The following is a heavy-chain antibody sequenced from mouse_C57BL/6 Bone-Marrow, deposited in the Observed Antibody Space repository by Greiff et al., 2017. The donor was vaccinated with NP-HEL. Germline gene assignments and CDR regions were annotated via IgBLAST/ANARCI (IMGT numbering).Heavy chain of an antibody. V-gene: IGHV1-69*01. D-gene: IGHD2-10*02. CDR3: ASLVPWYFDV. J-gene: IGHJ1*03. CDR1: GYTFTSYW. CDR2: IDPSDSYT. Sequence: VQLQQPGAELVMPGASVKLSCKASGYTFTSYWMHWVKQRPGRGLEWIGEIDPSDSYTNYNQKFKGKSTLTVDKSSSTAYMQLSSLTSEDSAVYYCASLVPWYFDVWGTGTTVTVSS.